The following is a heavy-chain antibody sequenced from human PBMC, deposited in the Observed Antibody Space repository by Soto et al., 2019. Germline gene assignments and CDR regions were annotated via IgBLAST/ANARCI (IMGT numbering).Heavy chain of an antibody. CDR2: INPKFGDT. CDR1: GYTFTAYY. D-gene: IGHD3-10*01. V-gene: IGHV1-2*02. J-gene: IGHJ6*02. CDR3: ARNMDYYYGPGSGNGHGF. Sequence: QVQLVQSGAEVKAPGDSVRVSCEASGYTFTAYYIHWVRQAPGQGLEWMGWINPKFGDTTYAQDFQGRGSMTRDMSISTVYMELSRLTSDDTAIYYCARNMDYYYGPGSGNGHGFWGQGTTVTVFS.